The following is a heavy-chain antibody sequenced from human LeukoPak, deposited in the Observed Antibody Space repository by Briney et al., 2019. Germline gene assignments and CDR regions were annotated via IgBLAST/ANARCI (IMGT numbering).Heavy chain of an antibody. V-gene: IGHV4-34*01. D-gene: IGHD3-22*01. CDR1: GGSFSGYY. CDR3: ARVGGDSSGYRAGFDY. Sequence: PSETLSLTCAVYGGSFSGYYWSWIRQPPGKGLEWIGEINHGGSTNYNPSLKSRVTISVDTSKNQFSLKLSSVTAADTAVYYCARVGGDSSGYRAGFDYWGQGTLVTVSS. J-gene: IGHJ4*02. CDR2: INHGGST.